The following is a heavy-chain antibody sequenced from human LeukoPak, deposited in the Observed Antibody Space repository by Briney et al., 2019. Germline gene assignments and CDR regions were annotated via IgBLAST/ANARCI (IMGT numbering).Heavy chain of an antibody. CDR1: GCSISSYY. CDR2: IYYSGST. J-gene: IGHJ4*02. Sequence: SETLSLTCTVSGCSISSYYWSWIRQPPGKGLEWIGYIYYSGSTNYNPSLKSRVTISVDTSKNQFSLKLSSVTAADTAVYYCARGSDVYGIVDYWGQGTPVTVSS. D-gene: IGHD5/OR15-5a*01. CDR3: ARGSDVYGIVDY. V-gene: IGHV4-59*01.